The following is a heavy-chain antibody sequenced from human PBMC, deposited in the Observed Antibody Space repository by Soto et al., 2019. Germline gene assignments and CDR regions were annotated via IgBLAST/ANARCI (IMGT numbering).Heavy chain of an antibody. D-gene: IGHD3-10*01. V-gene: IGHV3-30*03. CDR3: VGGQYYFDY. Sequence: QVQLVESGGGVVQPGRSLRLSCAASGFPFTSYGMHWVREGPDKGLEWVAIISYDGSDKYYADSAKGRFTISRDNSKNTQYLQMTSLRHAEAGWDYCVGGQYYFDYRGQGTLVIVSS. CDR1: GFPFTSYG. J-gene: IGHJ4*02. CDR2: ISYDGSDK.